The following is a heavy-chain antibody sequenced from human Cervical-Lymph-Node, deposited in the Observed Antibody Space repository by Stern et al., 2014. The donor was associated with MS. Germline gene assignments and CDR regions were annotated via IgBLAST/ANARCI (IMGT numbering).Heavy chain of an antibody. CDR3: ARDTSSPERSDW. CDR1: GLTVSRDY. D-gene: IGHD1-1*01. Sequence: EVQLVESGGGVIQPGGSLRLSCTASGLTVSRDYMTWVRQAPGKGLEWVSLITNVGSPFYTDSVKGRFTISRDDSKNTVYLHMTSLRAEDTAMYYCARDTSSPERSDWWGQGTLVTVSS. J-gene: IGHJ4*02. CDR2: ITNVGSP. V-gene: IGHV3-53*01.